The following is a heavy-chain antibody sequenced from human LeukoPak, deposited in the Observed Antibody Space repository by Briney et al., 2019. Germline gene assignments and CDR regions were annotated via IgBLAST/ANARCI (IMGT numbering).Heavy chain of an antibody. CDR1: GYTFTVYY. D-gene: IGHD3-3*01. CDR2: INPNSGGT. Sequence: ASVTVSCTASGYTFTVYYMHWVRQAPGQGLEWMGWINPNSGGTNYAQKLQGRVTMTTDTSTSTAYMELRSLRSDDTAVYYCARVYDFWSGYRVRFDYWGQGTLVTVSS. V-gene: IGHV1-2*02. J-gene: IGHJ4*02. CDR3: ARVYDFWSGYRVRFDY.